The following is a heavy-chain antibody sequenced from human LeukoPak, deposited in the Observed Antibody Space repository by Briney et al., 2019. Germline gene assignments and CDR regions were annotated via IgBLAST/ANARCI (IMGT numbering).Heavy chain of an antibody. CDR1: GGSISSSSYY. CDR3: ASVDCTNGVCFNFDY. J-gene: IGHJ4*02. Sequence: SETLSLTCTVSGGSISSSSYYWGWSRQPPGKGLEWIGSIYYSGSTNYNPSLKSRVTISVDTSKNQFSLKLSSVTAADTAVYYCASVDCTNGVCFNFDYWGQGTLVTVSS. D-gene: IGHD2-8*01. CDR2: IYYSGST. V-gene: IGHV4-39*07.